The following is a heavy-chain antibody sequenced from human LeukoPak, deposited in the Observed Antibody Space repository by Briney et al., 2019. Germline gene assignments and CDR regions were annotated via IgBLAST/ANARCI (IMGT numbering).Heavy chain of an antibody. CDR1: GFSFSTYA. D-gene: IGHD3-22*01. V-gene: IGHV3-23*01. CDR3: ANAVYDSSGSFDF. CDR2: ISGSGGSP. J-gene: IGHJ4*02. Sequence: GGSLRLSCAASGFSFSTYAMTWVRRAPGKGLEWVSGISGSGGSPYYADSVKGRFTISRDTSKNTLYTQMNSLRAEYTAVYYCANAVYDSSGSFDFWGQGTLVTVSS.